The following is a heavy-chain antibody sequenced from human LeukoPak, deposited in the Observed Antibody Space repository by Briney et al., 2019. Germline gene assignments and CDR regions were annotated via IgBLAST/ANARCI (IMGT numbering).Heavy chain of an antibody. CDR2: IKQDGSEK. Sequence: GGSLRLSCAASGFTFSNYWMSWVRQAPGKGLEWVANIKQDGSEKYYVDSVKGRFTVSRDNAKNSLSLQMNSLRVEDTAVYYCARDALYVGASLGDFYYYMDVWGKGTTVTISS. J-gene: IGHJ6*03. V-gene: IGHV3-7*01. D-gene: IGHD1-26*01. CDR3: ARDALYVGASLGDFYYYMDV. CDR1: GFTFSNYW.